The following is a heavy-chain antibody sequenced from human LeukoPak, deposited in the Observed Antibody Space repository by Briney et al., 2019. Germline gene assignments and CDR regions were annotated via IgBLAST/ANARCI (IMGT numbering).Heavy chain of an antibody. CDR2: IYYSGST. V-gene: IGHV4-30-4*08. D-gene: IGHD6-13*01. Sequence: SETLSLTCTVSGGSISSCDYYWSWIRQPPGKGLDWIGYIYYSGSTNYNPSLKSRVTISVYTSKNQFSLKLSSVTDADTAVYYCARRSSSWSFDYWGQGTLATVSS. CDR1: GGSISSCDYY. CDR3: ARRSSSWSFDY. J-gene: IGHJ4*02.